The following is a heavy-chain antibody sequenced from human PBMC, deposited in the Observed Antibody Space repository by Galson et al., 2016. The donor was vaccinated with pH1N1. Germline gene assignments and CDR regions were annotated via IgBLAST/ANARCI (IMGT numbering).Heavy chain of an antibody. J-gene: IGHJ2*01. V-gene: IGHV1-18*04. D-gene: IGHD6-19*01. CDR3: ARHRSGWSGALTYWHFDL. Sequence: SVKVSCKASGYRFSGYYIHWVRQAPGQGLEWMAWISAYNGDTKYAEKFQGRVTMTTDTSANTAYMELRSLRSDDTAVYYCARHRSGWSGALTYWHFDLWGRGTLVTVSS. CDR2: ISAYNGDT. CDR1: GYRFSGYY.